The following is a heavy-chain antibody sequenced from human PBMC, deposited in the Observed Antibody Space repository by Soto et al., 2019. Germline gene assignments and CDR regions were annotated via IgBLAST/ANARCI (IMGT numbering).Heavy chain of an antibody. D-gene: IGHD6-13*01. Sequence: PSETLSLTCTVSGGSISSSSYYWGWIRQPPGKGLEWIGSIYYSGSTYYNPSLKSRVTISVDTSKNQFSLKLSSVTAADTAVYYWGSFKKGLNSRWFRTPYLHLDRRGKGAKVNGPS. J-gene: IGHJ6*04. CDR3: GSFKKGLNSRWFRTPYLHLDR. CDR1: GGSISSSSYY. CDR2: IYYSGST. V-gene: IGHV4-39*01.